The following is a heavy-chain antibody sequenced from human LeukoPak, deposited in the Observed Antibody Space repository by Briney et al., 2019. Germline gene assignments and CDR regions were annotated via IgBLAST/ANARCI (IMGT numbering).Heavy chain of an antibody. Sequence: SETLSLTCAVSGGSISSGGYSWSWIRQPPGKGLEWIGYIYHSGSTYYNPSLKSRVTISVDRSKNQFSLKLSSVTAADTAAYYCARAGSGYYNDAFDIWGQGTMVTVSS. V-gene: IGHV4-30-2*01. CDR3: ARAGSGYYNDAFDI. CDR2: IYHSGST. D-gene: IGHD3-22*01. J-gene: IGHJ3*02. CDR1: GGSISSGGYS.